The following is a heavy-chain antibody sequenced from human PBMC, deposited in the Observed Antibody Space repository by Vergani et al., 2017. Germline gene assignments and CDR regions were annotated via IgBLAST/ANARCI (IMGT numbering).Heavy chain of an antibody. D-gene: IGHD6-19*01. CDR3: ATDIAVAGRTYYGMDV. Sequence: QVQLVQSGAEVKKPGASVMVSCKVSGYTLTELSMHWVRQAPGKGLEWMGGFDPEDGETIYAQKFQGRVTKTEDTSTDTAYMELSSLRSEDTAVYYCATDIAVAGRTYYGMDVWGQGTTVTVSS. CDR1: GYTLTELS. CDR2: FDPEDGET. V-gene: IGHV1-24*01. J-gene: IGHJ6*02.